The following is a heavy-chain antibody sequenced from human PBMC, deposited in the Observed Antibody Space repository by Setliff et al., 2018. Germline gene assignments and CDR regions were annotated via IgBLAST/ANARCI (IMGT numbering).Heavy chain of an antibody. Sequence: PGGSLRLSCTASGLTFADAWMNWVRQAPGKGLEWVARVRSNSVGGTTEYAAPVKGRFTFSRDDSKNTMYLQMNSLKAEDTAVYYCATDIPGYGARPFYWGQGTLVTVSS. CDR3: ATDIPGYGARPFY. D-gene: IGHD5-18*01. CDR1: GLTFADAW. J-gene: IGHJ4*02. CDR2: VRSNSVGGTT. V-gene: IGHV3-15*01.